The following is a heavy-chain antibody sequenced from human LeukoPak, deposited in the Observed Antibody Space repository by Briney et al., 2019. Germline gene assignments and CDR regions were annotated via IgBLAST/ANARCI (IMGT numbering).Heavy chain of an antibody. D-gene: IGHD3-10*01. J-gene: IGHJ6*03. Sequence: ASVTVSCKASGSTFGSYGISWVRQAPGQGLEWMGWISTYNGNTNYAQKLQGRVTMTTDTSTSTAYMELRSLRSDDTAVYYCARDHEYYYGSGKDMDVWGKGTTVTISS. CDR2: ISTYNGNT. CDR1: GSTFGSYG. CDR3: ARDHEYYYGSGKDMDV. V-gene: IGHV1-18*01.